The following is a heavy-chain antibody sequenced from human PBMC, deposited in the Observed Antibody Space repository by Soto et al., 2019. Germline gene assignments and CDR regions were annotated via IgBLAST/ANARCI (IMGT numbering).Heavy chain of an antibody. CDR1: GYTFTNFG. CDR2: IGAYNGNT. D-gene: IGHD3-3*01. CDR3: ARDWRGAEGFDP. J-gene: IGHJ5*02. V-gene: IGHV1-18*01. Sequence: QVQLVQSGAEVKKPGASVKVSCKASGYTFTNFGISWVRQAPGQGLEWMGWIGAYNGNTNYAQNFQGRVTMTTDTSTTTSYVELRRLTFDDTAVYFCARDWRGAEGFDPWGQGTLVIVSS.